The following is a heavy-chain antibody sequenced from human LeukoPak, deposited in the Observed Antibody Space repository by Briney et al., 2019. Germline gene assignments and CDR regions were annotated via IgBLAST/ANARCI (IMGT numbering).Heavy chain of an antibody. J-gene: IGHJ4*02. V-gene: IGHV4-38-2*02. CDR1: GGSISSYY. Sequence: SETLSLTCTVSGGSISSYYWSWIRQPPGKGLEWIGSIYHSGSTYYNPSLKSRVTISVDTSKNQFSLKLSSVTAADTAVYYCARDRSSTRDYWGQGTLVTVSS. CDR2: IYHSGST. CDR3: ARDRSSTRDY. D-gene: IGHD6-6*01.